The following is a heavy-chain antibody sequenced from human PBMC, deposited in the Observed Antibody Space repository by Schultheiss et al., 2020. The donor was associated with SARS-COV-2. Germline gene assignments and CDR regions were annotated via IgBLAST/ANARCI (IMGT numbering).Heavy chain of an antibody. CDR2: IFPGDSDT. D-gene: IGHD1-26*01. CDR1: GYTFTNYW. V-gene: IGHV5-51*01. J-gene: IGHJ4*02. Sequence: GESLKISCQASGYTFTNYWIGWVRQMPGKGLEWMGIIFPGDSDTRYSPSFEGQVTISADKSITTAYLQWSSLKASDTAMYYCAVRANWDAEFDSWGQGTLVTVSS. CDR3: AVRANWDAEFDS.